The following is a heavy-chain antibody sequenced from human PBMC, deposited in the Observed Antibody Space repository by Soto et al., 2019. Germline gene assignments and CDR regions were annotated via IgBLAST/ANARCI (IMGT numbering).Heavy chain of an antibody. CDR1: GVSISSFY. J-gene: IGHJ4*02. D-gene: IGHD1-1*01. Sequence: QVQLQESGPGLVKPSETLSLTCSVSGVSISSFYWGWIRQSPGKGLEWIGYFYLSGSTIYNPSLQSRVTISVDTSKNQFSLKMTSVPAADTALYYCVRHLSSAATGALDYWGQGALVTVSS. V-gene: IGHV4-59*08. CDR2: FYLSGST. CDR3: VRHLSSAATGALDY.